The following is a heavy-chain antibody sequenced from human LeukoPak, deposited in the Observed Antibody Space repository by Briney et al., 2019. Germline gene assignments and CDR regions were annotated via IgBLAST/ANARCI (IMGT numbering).Heavy chain of an antibody. V-gene: IGHV4-4*07. J-gene: IGHJ4*02. CDR3: ARENGLYSNYDY. CDR2: IYTSGST. CDR1: GGSISSYY. D-gene: IGHD3/OR15-3a*01. Sequence: SETLSLTCTVSGGSISSYYWNWIRQPAGKGLEWIGRIYTSGSTNYNPSLKSRLTMSVDTSKNQSSLKLTSVTAADTAVYYCARENGLYSNYDYWGQGTLVTVSS.